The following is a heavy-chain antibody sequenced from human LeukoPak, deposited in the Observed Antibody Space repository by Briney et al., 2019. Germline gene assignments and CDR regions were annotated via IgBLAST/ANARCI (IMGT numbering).Heavy chain of an antibody. CDR1: GFTFSSYG. V-gene: IGHV3-33*08. CDR3: ARVRYCSGGSCYVFLDY. CDR2: IWYDGSNK. J-gene: IGHJ4*02. D-gene: IGHD2-15*01. Sequence: GGSLRLSCAASGFTFSSYGMHWVRQAPGKGLEWVAVIWYDGSNKYYADSVKGRSTISRDNSKSTLYLQMNSLKAEDTAVYYCARVRYCSGGSCYVFLDYWGQGTLVTVSS.